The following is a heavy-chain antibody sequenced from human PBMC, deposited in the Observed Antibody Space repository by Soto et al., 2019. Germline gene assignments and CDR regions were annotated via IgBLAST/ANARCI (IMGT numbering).Heavy chain of an antibody. V-gene: IGHV1-69*13. J-gene: IGHJ6*02. CDR1: GGTFNNYP. CDR2: SIPIFGTA. Sequence: VKVSCKASGGTFNNYPITWVRQAPGEGLEWMGGSIPIFGTANYAQKFQGRVTISVDESTSTAYMELSSLRSEDTAVYYCARGRGYSGDDHYYYYGMDVWGQGTTVTVSS. CDR3: ARGRGYSGDDHYYYYGMDV. D-gene: IGHD5-12*01.